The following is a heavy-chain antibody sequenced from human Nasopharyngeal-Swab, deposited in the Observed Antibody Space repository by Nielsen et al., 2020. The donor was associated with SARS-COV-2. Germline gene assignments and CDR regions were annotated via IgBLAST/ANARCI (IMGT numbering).Heavy chain of an antibody. CDR3: ARVPAGCSSTSCYLTD. J-gene: IGHJ4*02. CDR2: ISHSGLT. V-gene: IGHV4-4*02. D-gene: IGHD2-2*01. CDR1: GGSISSPNW. Sequence: SETLSLTCAVSGGSISSPNWWTWVRQPPGKGLEWIGEISHSGLTNYNPSLKSPVTISIDNSKNQFSLRLNSMTAADTAVYHCARVPAGCSSTSCYLTDWGQGILVTVSS.